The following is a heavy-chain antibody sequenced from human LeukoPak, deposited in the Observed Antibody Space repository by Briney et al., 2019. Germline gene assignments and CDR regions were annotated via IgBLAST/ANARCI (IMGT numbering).Heavy chain of an antibody. CDR1: GGTFSNYA. Sequence: ASVKVSCKASGGTFSNYAVSWVRQAPGQGLEWMGWISAYNGKTNYAQNLQGRVTMTTDTSTSTAYMELRSLRSDDTAVYYCATPAPGNDAFDIWGQGTMVTVSS. D-gene: IGHD4-23*01. CDR2: ISAYNGKT. V-gene: IGHV1-18*01. J-gene: IGHJ3*02. CDR3: ATPAPGNDAFDI.